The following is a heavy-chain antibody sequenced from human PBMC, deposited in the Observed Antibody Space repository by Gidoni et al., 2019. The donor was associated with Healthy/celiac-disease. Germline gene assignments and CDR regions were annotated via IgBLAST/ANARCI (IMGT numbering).Heavy chain of an antibody. V-gene: IGHV1-2*02. D-gene: IGHD3-22*01. Sequence: QVQLVQSGAEVKKPGASVKVSCKASGYTLTGYYMHWVRQAPGQGLEWMGWINPNSGGTNYAQKFQGRVTMTRDTSISTAYMELSRLRSDDTAVYYCARVPSDSSGYFLGAFDIWGQGTMVTVSS. CDR1: GYTLTGYY. J-gene: IGHJ3*02. CDR2: INPNSGGT. CDR3: ARVPSDSSGYFLGAFDI.